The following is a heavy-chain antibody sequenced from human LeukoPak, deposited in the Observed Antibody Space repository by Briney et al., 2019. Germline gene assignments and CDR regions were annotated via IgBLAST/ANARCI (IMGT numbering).Heavy chain of an antibody. D-gene: IGHD3-22*01. Sequence: GGSLRLSCAASGFIFSSYWMHWVRQAPGKGLEWVSSISSSSSYIYYADSVKGRFTISRDNAKNSLYLQMNSLRAEDTAVYYCARVENKDNYYYDSSGYHSHYYFDYWGQGTLVTVSS. CDR2: ISSSSSYI. V-gene: IGHV3-21*01. CDR3: ARVENKDNYYYDSSGYHSHYYFDY. J-gene: IGHJ4*02. CDR1: GFIFSSYW.